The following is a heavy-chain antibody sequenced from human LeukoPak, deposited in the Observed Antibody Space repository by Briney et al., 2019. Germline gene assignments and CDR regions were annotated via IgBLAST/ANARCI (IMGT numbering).Heavy chain of an antibody. CDR1: VYTFTPYP. CDR3: ARGMDAEAFQN. D-gene: IGHD2-2*03. CDR2: MNPHSGET. J-gene: IGHJ1*01. Sequence: ASVKVSCKTSVYTFTPYPLHWVRQAPGQGLEWLGWMNPHSGETSNAQKFQGRVTMTRDTSISVPYMELSSLRSDDTAVYYCARGMDAEAFQNWGQGTLVTVSS. V-gene: IGHV1-2*02.